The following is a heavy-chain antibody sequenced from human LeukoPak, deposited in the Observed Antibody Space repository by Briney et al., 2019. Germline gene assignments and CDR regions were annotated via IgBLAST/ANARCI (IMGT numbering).Heavy chain of an antibody. CDR2: ISSSGSTI. V-gene: IGHV3-11*01. CDR1: GFTFSDYY. D-gene: IGHD1-1*01. CDR3: ARGRFWNDVRGPAFDI. J-gene: IGHJ3*02. Sequence: GGSLRLSCAASGFTFSDYYMSWIRQAPGKGLEWVSYISSSGSTIYYADSVKGRFTISRDNAKNSLYLQMNSLRAEDTAVYYCARGRFWNDVRGPAFDIWGQGTMVTVSS.